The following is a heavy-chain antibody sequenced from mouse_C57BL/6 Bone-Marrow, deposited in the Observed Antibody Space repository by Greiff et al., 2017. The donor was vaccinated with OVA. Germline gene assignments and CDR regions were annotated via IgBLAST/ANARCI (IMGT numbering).Heavy chain of an antibody. CDR3: ARAITTVVATQYFDV. Sequence: VQLQQSGPELVKPGASVKISCKASGYAFSSSWMNWVKQRPGKGLEWIGRIYPGDGDTNYNGKFKGKATLTADKSSSTAYMQLSSLTSEDSAVYFGARAITTVVATQYFDVWGTGTTVTVSS. D-gene: IGHD1-1*01. CDR1: GYAFSSSW. CDR2: IYPGDGDT. V-gene: IGHV1-82*01. J-gene: IGHJ1*03.